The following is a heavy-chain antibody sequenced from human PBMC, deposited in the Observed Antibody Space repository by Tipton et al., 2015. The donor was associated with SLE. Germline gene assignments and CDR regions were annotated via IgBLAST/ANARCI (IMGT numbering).Heavy chain of an antibody. CDR2: ISYSGAT. Sequence: TLSLTCTVSGDTIDGNTYFWDWIRQPPGKGLMLIGSISYSGATSYNPSLKSRVTISVDTSKNHFSLSLISVTAADTAVYYCGGGLAAPVRGYFHHWGQGTLVTVSS. CDR3: GGGLAAPVRGYFHH. CDR1: GDTIDGNTYF. D-gene: IGHD6-13*01. J-gene: IGHJ1*01. V-gene: IGHV4-39*07.